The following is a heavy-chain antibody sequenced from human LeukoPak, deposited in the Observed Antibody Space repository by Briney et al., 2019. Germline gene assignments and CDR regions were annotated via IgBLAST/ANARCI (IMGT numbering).Heavy chain of an antibody. D-gene: IGHD6-6*01. J-gene: IGHJ6*03. V-gene: IGHV3-23*01. CDR1: GFTFSSYA. CDR2: ISASGGST. Sequence: GGSLRLSCAASGFTFSSYAMSWVRQAPGKGLEWVSAISASGGSTYYADSMKGRFTISRDNSKNTLYLQMNSLRADDTAVYYCAKAYSSSDYYYMDVWGKGTTVTVSS. CDR3: AKAYSSSDYYYMDV.